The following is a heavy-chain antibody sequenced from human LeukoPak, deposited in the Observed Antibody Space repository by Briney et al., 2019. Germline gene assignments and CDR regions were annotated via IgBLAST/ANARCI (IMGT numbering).Heavy chain of an antibody. CDR1: GFTFSSYA. J-gene: IGHJ4*02. CDR2: ISYDGSNK. D-gene: IGHD3-3*01. Sequence: GGSLRLSCAASGFTFSSYAMHWVRQAPGKGLEWVAVISYDGSNKYYADSVKGRFTISRDNSKNTLYLQMNSLRAEDTAVYYCARDSTDYDFWSGPRSTDYWGQGTLVTVSS. CDR3: ARDSTDYDFWSGPRSTDY. V-gene: IGHV3-30-3*01.